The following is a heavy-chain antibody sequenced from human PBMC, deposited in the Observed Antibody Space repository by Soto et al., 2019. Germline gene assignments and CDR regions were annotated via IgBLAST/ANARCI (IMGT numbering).Heavy chain of an antibody. D-gene: IGHD5-12*01. CDR2: ISIDGSGT. CDR3: ERDSYDPED. CDR1: GFTFSSYG. Sequence: PGGSLRLSCAASGFTFSSYGMHWVRQAPGKGLVWVSVISIDGSGTTYADSVKGRFTISRENAKYTALLKMKNLRAGDPAVSYCERDSYDPEDWEQGTTVIFSS. J-gene: IGHJ6*01. V-gene: IGHV3-74*03.